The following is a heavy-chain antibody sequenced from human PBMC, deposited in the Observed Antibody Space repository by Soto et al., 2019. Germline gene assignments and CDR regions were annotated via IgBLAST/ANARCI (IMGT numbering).Heavy chain of an antibody. Sequence: GESLKISCAASEFFFPGYGMHWVRQAPGKGLEWVAVISEDGSKTWYRDSVKGRFTISRHNPMKTLYLQMNSRKNEYWAVYFCATDLYPRSSKSGVFAVWGQGTTVTVSS. V-gene: IGHV3-30*03. J-gene: IGHJ6*02. CDR2: ISEDGSKT. CDR1: EFFFPGYG. D-gene: IGHD2-2*01. CDR3: ATDLYPRSSKSGVFAV.